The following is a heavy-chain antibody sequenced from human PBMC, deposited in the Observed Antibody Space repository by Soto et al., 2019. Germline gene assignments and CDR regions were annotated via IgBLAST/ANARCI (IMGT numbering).Heavy chain of an antibody. CDR3: AKGRASDCPGCTQDY. D-gene: IGHD2-21*02. CDR1: AFTFSSYA. CDR2: VSGSGDST. V-gene: IGHV3-23*01. J-gene: IGHJ4*02. Sequence: EVRLLESGGGLAQPGGSLRLSCAASAFTFSSYAMSWVRQAPGKGLEWVSAVSGSGDSTYYADSVKGRFTISRDNSKNTLYLQMNSLRAEDTAVYYCAKGRASDCPGCTQDYWGQGTLVNVSS.